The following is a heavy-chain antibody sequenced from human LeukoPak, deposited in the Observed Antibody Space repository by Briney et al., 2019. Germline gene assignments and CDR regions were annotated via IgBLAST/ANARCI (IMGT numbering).Heavy chain of an antibody. D-gene: IGHD3-10*01. J-gene: IGHJ3*02. CDR2: ISSSSSYI. CDR1: GFTFSSFS. V-gene: IGHV3-21*01. CDR3: ARDDYYGSGSYWGAFDI. Sequence: GGSLRLSCAASGFTFSSFSMNWVRQAPGKGLEWVSSISSSSSYIYYADSVEGRFTISRDNAKNSLYLQMNSLRAEDTAMYYCARDDYYGSGSYWGAFDIWGQGTMVTVSS.